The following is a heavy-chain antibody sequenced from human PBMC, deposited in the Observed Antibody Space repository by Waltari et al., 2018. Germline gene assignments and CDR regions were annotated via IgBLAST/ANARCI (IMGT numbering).Heavy chain of an antibody. CDR1: GYIFTNYY. D-gene: IGHD3-10*01. CDR3: ARAGAVRGRYYFDY. J-gene: IGHJ4*02. Sequence: QVQLVQSGAEVKKPGASVNVSCKASGYIFTNYYVHWVRQAPGQGLGWMGIINPSGGSTRNAQKFQGRVTMTRDTSTITVHMEMSSLRSEATAVYYCARAGAVRGRYYFDYWGQGSLVTVSS. V-gene: IGHV1-46*01. CDR2: INPSGGST.